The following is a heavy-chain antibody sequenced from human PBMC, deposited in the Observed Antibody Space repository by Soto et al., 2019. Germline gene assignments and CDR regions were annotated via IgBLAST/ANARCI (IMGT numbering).Heavy chain of an antibody. CDR1: GGSISSYY. D-gene: IGHD1-7*01. CDR2: IYTSGST. J-gene: IGHJ5*02. CDR3: ARDIREYNWNYGWFHP. Sequence: SETLSLSCTVSGGSISSYYWSWIRQPAGKGLEWMGRIYTSGSTNYNPSLKSRVTMSVDTSKNQFSLKLSSVTAADTAVYYCARDIREYNWNYGWFHPWGQGTLVTVSS. V-gene: IGHV4-4*07.